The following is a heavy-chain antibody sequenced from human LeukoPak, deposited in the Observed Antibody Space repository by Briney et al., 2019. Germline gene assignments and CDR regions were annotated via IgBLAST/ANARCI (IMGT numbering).Heavy chain of an antibody. V-gene: IGHV4-39*07. CDR1: GGSISSSSYS. CDR2: INHSGST. J-gene: IGHJ4*02. D-gene: IGHD5-24*01. CDR3: ARGGVEMATIWSVYYFDY. Sequence: PSETLSLTCTVSGGSISSSSYSWSWIRQPPGKGLEWIGEINHSGSTNYNPSLKSRVTISVDTSKNQFSLKLSSVTAADTAVYYCARGGVEMATIWSVYYFDYWGQGTLVTVSS.